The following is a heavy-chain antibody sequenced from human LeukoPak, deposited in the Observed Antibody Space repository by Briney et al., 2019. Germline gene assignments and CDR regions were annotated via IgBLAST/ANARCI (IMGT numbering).Heavy chain of an antibody. CDR1: GSTFSSYA. D-gene: IGHD3-22*01. V-gene: IGHV3-30-3*01. Sequence: GGSLRLSCAASGSTFSSYAMHWVRQAPGKGLEWVAVISYDGSNKYYADSVKGRFTISRDNSKNTLYLQMNSLRAEDTAVYYCAGDLKNYYYDSSGCLGYWGQGTLVTVSS. CDR2: ISYDGSNK. J-gene: IGHJ4*02. CDR3: AGDLKNYYYDSSGCLGY.